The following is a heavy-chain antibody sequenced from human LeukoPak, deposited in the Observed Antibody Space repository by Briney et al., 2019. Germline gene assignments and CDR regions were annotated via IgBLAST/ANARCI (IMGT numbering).Heavy chain of an antibody. Sequence: PSETLSLTCAVYGGPFRGFSWSWIRQAPGKGLEWLGEISHSATSKHSPSLKSRITISLDTSRSQFSLRLTSVTAADTAVYYCARGIFYGGRNQYLWFDLWGQGTLVTVSS. J-gene: IGHJ5*02. CDR3: ARGIFYGGRNQYLWFDL. CDR1: GGPFRGFS. D-gene: IGHD4-23*01. CDR2: ISHSATS. V-gene: IGHV4-34*01.